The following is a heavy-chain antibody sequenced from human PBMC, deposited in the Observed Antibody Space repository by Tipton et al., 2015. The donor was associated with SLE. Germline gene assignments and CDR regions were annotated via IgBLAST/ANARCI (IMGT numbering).Heavy chain of an antibody. D-gene: IGHD3-10*01. J-gene: IGHJ4*02. V-gene: IGHV4-4*08. Sequence: TLSLTCTVSNGSISSYYWNWIRQPPGKGLEWIGYIYSSGSTNYNPSLKSRVTISVDTSKNQFSLKLNSVTATDTGFYYCARLLLSASGSYLDSWDQGILVTVSS. CDR2: IYSSGST. CDR3: ARLLLSASGSYLDS. CDR1: NGSISSYY.